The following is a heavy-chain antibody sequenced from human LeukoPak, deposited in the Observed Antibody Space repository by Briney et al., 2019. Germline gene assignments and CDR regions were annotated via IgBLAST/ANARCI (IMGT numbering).Heavy chain of an antibody. Sequence: GSSVNVSCKASGGTFSSYAISWVRQAPGQGLEWMGGIIPIFGTANYAQKFQGRVTITTDESTSTAYMELSSLRSEDTAVYYCARARSPSSGYLLRDHNWFDPWGQGTLVTVSS. J-gene: IGHJ5*02. CDR3: ARARSPSSGYLLRDHNWFDP. CDR2: IIPIFGTA. D-gene: IGHD3-22*01. CDR1: GGTFSSYA. V-gene: IGHV1-69*05.